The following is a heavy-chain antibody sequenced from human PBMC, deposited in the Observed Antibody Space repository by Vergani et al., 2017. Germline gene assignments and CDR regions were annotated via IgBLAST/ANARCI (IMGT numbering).Heavy chain of an antibody. J-gene: IGHJ4*02. D-gene: IGHD5-24*01. V-gene: IGHV3-30-3*01. CDR1: GFTFGDHG. CDR3: ARDRGDWRYSRYFYNYYMDV. CDR2: ISYDGTNK. Sequence: QVQLVESGGGVVQPGRSLRLSCAASGFTFGDHGIHWVRRAPGKGLEWVALISYDGTNKYYTNSVRGRFTISRDNSKSTLFLQMNSLRVEDMAVYYCARDRGDWRYSRYFYNYYMDVWGQGTLATVSS.